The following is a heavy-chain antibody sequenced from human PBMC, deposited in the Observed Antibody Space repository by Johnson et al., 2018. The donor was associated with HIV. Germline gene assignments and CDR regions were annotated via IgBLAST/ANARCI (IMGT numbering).Heavy chain of an antibody. CDR3: ARDLGIVGAVHRTFDI. J-gene: IGHJ3*02. CDR1: GFTFDDYG. D-gene: IGHD1-26*01. Sequence: VQLVESGGGLVQPGGSLRLSCATSGFTFDDYGMSWVRQAPGKVLEWVSGISWNSGSIGYADSVKGRFTISRDNAKNSLYLQMNSLRAEDTAVYYCARDLGIVGAVHRTFDIWGQGTMVTVSS. CDR2: ISWNSGSI. V-gene: IGHV3-20*04.